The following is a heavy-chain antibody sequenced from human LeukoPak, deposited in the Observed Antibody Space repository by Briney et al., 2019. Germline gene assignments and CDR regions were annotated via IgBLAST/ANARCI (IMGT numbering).Heavy chain of an antibody. CDR2: MNPKTGDT. CDR1: GYTFIDYY. CDR3: TKDVIKEYQQGYFDP. V-gene: IGHV1-2*02. Sequence: LVASVKVSCKASGYTFIDYYIHWVRQAPGQGLECMGWMNPKTGDTRYEEKFQGRVAMTRKTSITTAYMELSGLNSDDTAMYFCTKDVIKEYQQGYFDPWGQGTRVTVSS. D-gene: IGHD3-10*01. J-gene: IGHJ5*02.